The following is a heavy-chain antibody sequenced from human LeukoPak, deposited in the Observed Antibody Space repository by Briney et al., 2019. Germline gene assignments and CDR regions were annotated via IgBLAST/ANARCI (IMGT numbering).Heavy chain of an antibody. CDR3: ARGRVGSYSDY. CDR1: GGSISSYY. V-gene: IGHV4-59*01. J-gene: IGHJ4*02. Sequence: SETLSLTCTVSGGSISSYYWSWIRQPPGKGLEWIGYIYYSGSTNYNPSLQSRVTISVDTSKNQFSLKLSSVTAADTAVYYCARGRVGSYSDYWGQGTLVTVSS. D-gene: IGHD1-26*01. CDR2: IYYSGST.